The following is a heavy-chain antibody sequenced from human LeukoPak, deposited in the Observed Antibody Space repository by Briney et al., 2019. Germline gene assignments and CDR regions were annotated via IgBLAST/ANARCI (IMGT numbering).Heavy chain of an antibody. Sequence: SVKVSCKASGGTFSSYAISWVRQAPGQGLEWMGGIIPIFGTANYAQKFQGRVTITADESTSTAYMELSSLRSEDTAVYYCARAGYRSGGSCYPTGASDRWFDPWGQGTLLTVSS. CDR2: IIPIFGTA. J-gene: IGHJ5*02. CDR3: ARAGYRSGGSCYPTGASDRWFDP. D-gene: IGHD2-15*01. CDR1: GGTFSSYA. V-gene: IGHV1-69*13.